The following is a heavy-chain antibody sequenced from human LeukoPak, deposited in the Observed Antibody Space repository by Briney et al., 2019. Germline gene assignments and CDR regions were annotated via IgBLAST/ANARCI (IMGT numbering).Heavy chain of an antibody. Sequence: ASVKVSCKASGGTFSSYAISWVRQAPGQGLEWMGRIIPIFGTANYAQKFQGRVTITTDESTSTAYMELSSLRSEDTAVYYCARDPDHHCSSTSCYPNWFDPWGQGTLVTVSS. CDR3: ARDPDHHCSSTSCYPNWFDP. CDR2: IIPIFGTA. CDR1: GGTFSSYA. V-gene: IGHV1-69*05. D-gene: IGHD2-2*01. J-gene: IGHJ5*02.